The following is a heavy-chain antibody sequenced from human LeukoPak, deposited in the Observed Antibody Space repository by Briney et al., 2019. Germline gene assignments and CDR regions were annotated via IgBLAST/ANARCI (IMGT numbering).Heavy chain of an antibody. Sequence: PSETLSLTCADSGGSFSGYFWSWVRQPPGKGLEWIGEINHSGYTDYNPSLKSRVTLSVDTSKNQVSLKLTSVTAADTAVYYCARGGLYYSYYGLDVWGQGTTVAASS. CDR1: GGSFSGYF. D-gene: IGHD3/OR15-3a*01. V-gene: IGHV4-34*01. CDR2: INHSGYT. J-gene: IGHJ6*02. CDR3: ARGGLYYSYYGLDV.